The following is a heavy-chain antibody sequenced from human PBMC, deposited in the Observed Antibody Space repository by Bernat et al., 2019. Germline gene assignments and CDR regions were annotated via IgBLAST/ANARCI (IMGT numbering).Heavy chain of an antibody. J-gene: IGHJ4*02. V-gene: IGHV3-48*02. CDR1: GFTFSHYN. CDR2: ISGDGDTR. D-gene: IGHD6-13*01. CDR3: ARGSSSAWFGKDPIDY. Sequence: EVQLVESGGGLVQPAGSLRLSCAASGFTFSHYNMCWVRQAPGKGLEWVAYISGDGDTRYFADSVTGRFFISRDNAKDSLYLQMNNLKDEDTAVYFCARGSSSAWFGKDPIDYWGQGILVTVSS.